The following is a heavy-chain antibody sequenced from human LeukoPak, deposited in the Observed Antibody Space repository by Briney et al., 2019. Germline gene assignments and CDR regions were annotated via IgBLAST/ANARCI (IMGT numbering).Heavy chain of an antibody. D-gene: IGHD3-10*01. CDR3: ARHYYGSGSYLDSLSLGYYYYMDV. CDR1: GFTFTTYW. J-gene: IGHJ6*03. CDR2: IKQDGSAT. Sequence: GGSLRLSCAASGFTFTTYWMSWVRQAPGKGLEWVANIKQDGSATYYVDSVKGRFTISRDNAKNSLYLQMNSLRAEDTAVYYCARHYYGSGSYLDSLSLGYYYYMDVWGKGTTVTISS. V-gene: IGHV3-7*01.